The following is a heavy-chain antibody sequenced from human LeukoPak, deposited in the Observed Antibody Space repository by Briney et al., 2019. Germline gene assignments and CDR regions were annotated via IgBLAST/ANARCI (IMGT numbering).Heavy chain of an antibody. J-gene: IGHJ3*02. D-gene: IGHD6-13*01. Sequence: ASVKVSCKASGYIFTDYYIHWVRQAPGQGLEWMGWINPHTGVTKFERKFQGRVTMTSDTSIGTVYMELSRLRSDDTAVYYCASFLGIAAANDAFDIWGQGTMVTVSS. V-gene: IGHV1-2*02. CDR1: GYIFTDYY. CDR2: INPHTGVT. CDR3: ASFLGIAAANDAFDI.